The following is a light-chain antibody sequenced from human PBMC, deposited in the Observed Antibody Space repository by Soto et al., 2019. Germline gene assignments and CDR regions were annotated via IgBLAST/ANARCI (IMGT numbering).Light chain of an antibody. CDR1: QGINNY. CDR3: QKYDSAPRT. CDR2: SAS. Sequence: DIRITQGRCSLSASVGDSVTITCRASQGINNYLAWYQQTPGKVPVLLIYSASTLKPGIPSRFSGSGTGTDFTLTISSLQPEDFATYYCQKYDSAPRTFGQGTKVDIK. J-gene: IGKJ1*01. V-gene: IGKV1-27*01.